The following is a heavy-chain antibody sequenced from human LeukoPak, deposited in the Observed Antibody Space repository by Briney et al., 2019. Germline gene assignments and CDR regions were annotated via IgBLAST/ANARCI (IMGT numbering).Heavy chain of an antibody. V-gene: IGHV3-23*01. Sequence: GGSLRLSCAASGFTFSSYAMAWVRQAPGKGLEWVSAISGSGGSTYYADSVKGRFTISRDNSKNTLYLQMNSLRAEDTAVYYCAREWRGSVDAFDIWGQGTMVTVSS. CDR2: ISGSGGST. CDR1: GFTFSSYA. J-gene: IGHJ3*02. D-gene: IGHD3-10*01. CDR3: AREWRGSVDAFDI.